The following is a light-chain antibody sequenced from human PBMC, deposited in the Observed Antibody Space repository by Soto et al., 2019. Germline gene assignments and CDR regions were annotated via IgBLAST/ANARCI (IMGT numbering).Light chain of an antibody. CDR3: QQYGTSPRIT. Sequence: IVLTQSPGTLSLSPGERATLSCRASQSVTSNFLAWYQQKPGQAPRLLIYDASTRATDIPDRFSGSVSGTDFTLTITRLEPKDFSTSYCQQYGTSPRITCGQGTRLEIK. V-gene: IGKV3-20*01. CDR2: DAS. J-gene: IGKJ5*01. CDR1: QSVTSNF.